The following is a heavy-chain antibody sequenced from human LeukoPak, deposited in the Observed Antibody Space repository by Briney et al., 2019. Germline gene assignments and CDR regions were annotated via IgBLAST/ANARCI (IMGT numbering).Heavy chain of an antibody. CDR3: AREAVIVGAIAGDAFDI. CDR1: GGSISSGSHY. Sequence: SQTLSLTCTVSGGSISSGSHYWSWIRQPAGKGLEWIGRIYTSGSTNYNPSLKSRVTISVDTSKNQFSLKLSSVTAADTAVYYCAREAVIVGAIAGDAFDIWGQGTMVTVSS. J-gene: IGHJ3*02. D-gene: IGHD1-26*01. CDR2: IYTSGST. V-gene: IGHV4-61*02.